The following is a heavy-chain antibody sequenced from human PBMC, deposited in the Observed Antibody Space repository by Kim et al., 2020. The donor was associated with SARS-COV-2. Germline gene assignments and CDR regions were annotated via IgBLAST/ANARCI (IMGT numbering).Heavy chain of an antibody. J-gene: IGHJ4*02. V-gene: IGHV3-48*02. CDR1: GFTFSSYS. D-gene: IGHD3-10*01. CDR2: ISSSSSTI. Sequence: GGSLRLSCAASGFTFSSYSMNWVRQAPGKGLEWVSYISSSSSTIYYADSVKGRFTISRDNAKNSLYLQMNSRRDEDTAVYYCARGSGLAWGFGALPTPFDYWGQGTLVTISS. CDR3: ARGSGLAWGFGALPTPFDY.